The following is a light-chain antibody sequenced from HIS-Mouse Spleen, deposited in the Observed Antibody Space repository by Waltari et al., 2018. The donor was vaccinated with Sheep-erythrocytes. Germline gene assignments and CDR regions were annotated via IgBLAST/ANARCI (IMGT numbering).Light chain of an antibody. CDR3: MQALQTPLT. V-gene: IGKV2-28*01. J-gene: IGKJ4*01. CDR1: QSLLHSNGYNY. Sequence: DIVMTQSPLSLPVTPGEPASISCRSSQSLLHSNGYNYLDRYLQKPGQSPQLLIYLGSSRASGVPDRFRGSGSGTDFTLKISRVEAEDVGVYYCMQALQTPLTFGGGTKVEIK. CDR2: LGS.